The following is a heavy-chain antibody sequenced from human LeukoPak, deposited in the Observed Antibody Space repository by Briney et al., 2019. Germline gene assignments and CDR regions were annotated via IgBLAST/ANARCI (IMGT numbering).Heavy chain of an antibody. CDR1: GFTFSSYA. Sequence: GGSLRLSCAASGFTFSSYAMHWVRQTPGKGLEWVAVISYDGSNKYYADSVKGRFTISRDNSKNTLYLQMNSLRAEDTAVYYCAKGGVPVVSPAVNWGQGTLVTVSS. D-gene: IGHD2-2*01. V-gene: IGHV3-30-3*01. J-gene: IGHJ4*02. CDR3: AKGGVPVVSPAVN. CDR2: ISYDGSNK.